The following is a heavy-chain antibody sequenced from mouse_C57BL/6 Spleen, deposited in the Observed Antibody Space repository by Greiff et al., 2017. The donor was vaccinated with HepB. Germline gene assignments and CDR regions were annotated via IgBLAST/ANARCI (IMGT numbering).Heavy chain of an antibody. CDR2: INPGSGGT. V-gene: IGHV1-54*01. J-gene: IGHJ4*01. CDR3: ARSLLRNAMDY. Sequence: VQLKESGAELVRPGTSVKVSCKASGYAFTNYLIEWVKQRPGQGLEWIGVINPGSGGTNYNEKFKGKATLTADKSSSTAYMQLSSLTSEDSAVYFCARSLLRNAMDYWGQGTSVTVSS. CDR1: GYAFTNYL. D-gene: IGHD1-1*01.